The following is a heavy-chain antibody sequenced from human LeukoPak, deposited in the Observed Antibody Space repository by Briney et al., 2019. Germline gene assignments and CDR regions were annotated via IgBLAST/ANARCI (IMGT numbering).Heavy chain of an antibody. J-gene: IGHJ4*02. CDR3: AIDPNWGTHS. CDR1: GFTFSTYT. D-gene: IGHD7-27*01. Sequence: GGSLRLSCAASGFTFSTYTMYWVRHPPGKRLEWVSIIGSSGGGIHYADSVKGRFTVSRDNSKNALYLQMNSLRVEDTAVYYCAIDPNWGTHSWGQGVLVTVSS. V-gene: IGHV3-23*01. CDR2: IGSSGGGI.